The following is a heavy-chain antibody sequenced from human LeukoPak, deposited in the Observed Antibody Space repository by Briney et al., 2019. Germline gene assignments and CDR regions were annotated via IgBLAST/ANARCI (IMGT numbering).Heavy chain of an antibody. CDR3: AREGGQDDILTGSPSSNWFDP. CDR2: ISSSSSYI. Sequence: GGALTLSCPASGFTFSRYSMNWLRQAAGKGVEGVSWISSSSSYIYYADSVKGRFTISRDNAKHSLYLQMNSLRAEDTAVYYCAREGGQDDILTGSPSSNWFDPWGQGTLVTVSS. D-gene: IGHD3-9*01. J-gene: IGHJ5*02. V-gene: IGHV3-21*01. CDR1: GFTFSRYS.